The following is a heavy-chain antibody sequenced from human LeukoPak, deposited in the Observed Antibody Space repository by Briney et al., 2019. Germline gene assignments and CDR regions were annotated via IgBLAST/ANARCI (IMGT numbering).Heavy chain of an antibody. D-gene: IGHD3-10*01. CDR3: ARITMVRGVIVIFDF. V-gene: IGHV2-70*11. CDR2: IDWDDDK. CDR1: GFSLSSSEMC. J-gene: IGHJ4*02. Sequence: SGPALVKPTQTLTLTCTFSGFSLSSSEMCVSWIRQPPGKALEWLARIDWDDDKYYTTSLRSRLTISKDTSKNQVVLTMTNMDPADTATDYCARITMVRGVIVIFDFWGQGNLVTVST.